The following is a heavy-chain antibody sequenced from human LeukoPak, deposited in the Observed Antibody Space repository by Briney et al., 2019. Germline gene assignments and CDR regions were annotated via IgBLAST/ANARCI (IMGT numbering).Heavy chain of an antibody. CDR1: GFTFSNYA. J-gene: IGHJ4*02. D-gene: IGHD3-16*01. CDR2: ISGSGGST. Sequence: PGGSLRLSCAASGFTFSNYAMSWVRQAPGKGLEWVSTISGSGGSTYYADSVKGRFTISRDNSENTLYLQMNSLGAEDTAVYYCAKDSSQGGDYLDSWGQGTLVTVSS. V-gene: IGHV3-23*01. CDR3: AKDSSQGGDYLDS.